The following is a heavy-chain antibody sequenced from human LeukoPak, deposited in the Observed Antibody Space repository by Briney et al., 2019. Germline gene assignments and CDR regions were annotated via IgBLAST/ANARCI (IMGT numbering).Heavy chain of an antibody. V-gene: IGHV4-34*01. J-gene: IGHJ4*02. CDR3: ARVRVLSSGWYYFDY. CDR1: GGSFSGYY. CDR2: INHSGST. Sequence: PETLSLTCAVYGGSFSGYYWSWIRQPPGKGLEWIGEINHSGSTNYNPSLKSRVTISVDTSKNQFSRKLSSGTAADTAVYSCARVRVLSSGWYYFDYWGQGTLVTVSS. D-gene: IGHD6-19*01.